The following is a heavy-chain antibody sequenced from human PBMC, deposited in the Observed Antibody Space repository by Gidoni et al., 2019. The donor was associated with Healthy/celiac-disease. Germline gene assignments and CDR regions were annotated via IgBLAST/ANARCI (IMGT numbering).Heavy chain of an antibody. CDR1: GGSISSGGYY. CDR2: IYYSGST. D-gene: IGHD3-22*01. V-gene: IGHV4-31*03. Sequence: QVQLQESGPGLVKPSQTLSLTCTVSGGSISSGGYYWSWIRQHPGKGLEWIGYIYYSGSTYYNPSLKSRVTISVDTSKNQFSLKLSSVTAADTAVYYCARGIVVVITRLSWFDPWGQGTLVTVSS. J-gene: IGHJ5*02. CDR3: ARGIVVVITRLSWFDP.